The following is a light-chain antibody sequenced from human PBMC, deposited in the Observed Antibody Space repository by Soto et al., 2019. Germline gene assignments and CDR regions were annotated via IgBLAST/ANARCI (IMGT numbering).Light chain of an antibody. Sequence: QSVLTQPASVSDSPGQSITISCIGTSSDIGSSDHVSWYQQHPGKAPKLMFYHVTYRPSGVSNRYSGSKSGNSASLTISGLQADDEADYYCCSLTTSHTYVFGSGTKVTVL. V-gene: IGLV2-14*03. J-gene: IGLJ1*01. CDR2: HVT. CDR1: SSDIGSSDH. CDR3: CSLTTSHTYV.